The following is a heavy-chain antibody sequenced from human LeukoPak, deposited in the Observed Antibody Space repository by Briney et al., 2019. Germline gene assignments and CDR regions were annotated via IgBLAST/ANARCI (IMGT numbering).Heavy chain of an antibody. CDR2: IYYSGST. V-gene: IGHV4-30-4*01. D-gene: IGHD3-9*01. J-gene: IGHJ3*02. CDR1: GGSISSGDYY. CDR3: ARVLTGPYDAFDI. Sequence: SQTLSLTCTVSGGSISSGDYYWSWIRQPPGKGLEWIGYIYYSGSTCYNPSLKSRVTISVDTSKNQFSLKLSSVTAADTAVYYCARVLTGPYDAFDIWGQGTMVTVSS.